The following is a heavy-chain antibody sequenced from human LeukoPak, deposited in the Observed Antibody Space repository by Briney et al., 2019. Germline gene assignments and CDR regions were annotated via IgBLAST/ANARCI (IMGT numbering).Heavy chain of an antibody. CDR3: ARDSYYYYYMDV. J-gene: IGHJ6*03. V-gene: IGHV3-11*04. CDR1: GFTFSDYY. CDR2: ISSSGSTI. Sequence: GGSLRLSCAASGFTFSDYYMSWIRQAPGKGLKWVSYISSSGSTIYYADSVKGRFTISRDNAKNSLYLQMNSLRAEDTAVYYCARDSYYYYYMDVWGKGTTVTVSS.